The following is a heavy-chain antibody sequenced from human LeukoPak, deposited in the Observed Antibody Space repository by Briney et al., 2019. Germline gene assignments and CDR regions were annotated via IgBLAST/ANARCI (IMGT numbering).Heavy chain of an antibody. D-gene: IGHD3-16*02. CDR2: ISWNSGSI. CDR1: GFTFDDYA. CDR3: AKGVTFGGVIASFDY. V-gene: IGHV3-9*01. J-gene: IGHJ4*02. Sequence: GGSLRLSCAAYGFTFDDYAMHWVRQAPGKGLEWVSGISWNSGSIGYADSVKGRFTISRDNAKNSLYLQMNSLRAEDTALYYCAKGVTFGGVIASFDYWGQGTLVTVSS.